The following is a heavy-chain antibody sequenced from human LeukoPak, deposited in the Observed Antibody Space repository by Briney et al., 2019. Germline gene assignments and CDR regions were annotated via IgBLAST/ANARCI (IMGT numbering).Heavy chain of an antibody. Sequence: ASVKVSCKASGYTFTSYDINWVRQATGQGLEWMGWMNPNSGNTGCAQKFQGRVTMTRNTSISTAYMELSSLRSEDTAVYYCARTVGGSGSYFGYYYYYMDVWGKGTTVTISS. D-gene: IGHD3-10*01. J-gene: IGHJ6*03. CDR3: ARTVGGSGSYFGYYYYYMDV. CDR2: MNPNSGNT. V-gene: IGHV1-8*01. CDR1: GYTFTSYD.